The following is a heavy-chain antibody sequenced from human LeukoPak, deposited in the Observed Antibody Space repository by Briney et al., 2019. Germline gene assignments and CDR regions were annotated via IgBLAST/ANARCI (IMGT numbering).Heavy chain of an antibody. V-gene: IGHV4-59*01. J-gene: IGHJ5*02. D-gene: IGHD6-13*01. CDR2: IYYSGST. CDR1: GGSISSYY. Sequence: SETLSLTCTVSGGSISSYYWSWIRQPPGKGLEWIGYIYYSGSTNYNPSLKSRVTISVDTSKNQFSLKLSSVSAADTAVYYCARVYRSAGAAAGTFNRFDPWGQGTLVTVSS. CDR3: ARVYRSAGAAAGTFNRFDP.